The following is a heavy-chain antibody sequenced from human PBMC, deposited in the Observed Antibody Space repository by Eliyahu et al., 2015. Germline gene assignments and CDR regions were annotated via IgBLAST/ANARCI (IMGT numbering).Heavy chain of an antibody. J-gene: IGHJ4*02. D-gene: IGHD6-19*01. CDR3: ARDVRLAGQVFFDY. CDR2: ILHDGSSK. V-gene: IGHV3-30-3*01. Sequence: QVQLVESGGGVVQPGRSLRLSCAAXGFXFSNFAMHWVRQAPGKGLEWVAIILHDGSSKYHTDSVKGRFTISRDLSKNTLYLQMNSLRGEDTAVYYCARDVRLAGQVFFDYWGQGTLVTVSS. CDR1: GFXFSNFA.